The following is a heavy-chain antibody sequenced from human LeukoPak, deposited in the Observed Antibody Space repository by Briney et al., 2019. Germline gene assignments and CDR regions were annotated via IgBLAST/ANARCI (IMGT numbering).Heavy chain of an antibody. Sequence: GGSLRLSCAASGFTFSSYTMSWVRQAPGKGLEWVSAVGGTGDSTYLADSVKGRFTISRDNSKNTLSLQMNSLRAEDTAVYYCAKSYYYGSGSADYSYYGMDFWGQGTTVTVSS. V-gene: IGHV3-23*01. J-gene: IGHJ6*02. CDR3: AKSYYYGSGSADYSYYGMDF. CDR2: VGGTGDST. CDR1: GFTFSSYT. D-gene: IGHD3-10*01.